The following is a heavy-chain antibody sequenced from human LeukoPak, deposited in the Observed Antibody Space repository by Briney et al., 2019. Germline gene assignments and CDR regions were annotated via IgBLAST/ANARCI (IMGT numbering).Heavy chain of an antibody. CDR1: GFTFSSYA. CDR2: ISGSGGST. CDR3: ARAPVTSCRGAFCYPFDL. J-gene: IGHJ4*02. V-gene: IGHV3-23*01. D-gene: IGHD2-21*01. Sequence: GGSLRLSCAASGFTFSSYAMSWVRQAPGKGLEWVSAISGSGGSTYHADSVRGRFTIYRDNFRNTLYLQMNRLRVEDAALYYCARAPVTSCRGAFCYPFDLWGQGVLVTVSS.